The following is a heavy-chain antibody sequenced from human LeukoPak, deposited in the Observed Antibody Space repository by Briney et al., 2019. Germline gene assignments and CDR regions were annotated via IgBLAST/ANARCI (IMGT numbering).Heavy chain of an antibody. CDR3: AKDGGLWVSAHWGDS. D-gene: IGHD7-27*01. CDR1: GFTFSSYT. V-gene: IGHV3-23*01. Sequence: GGSLRLSYAASGFTFSSYTMSWGRQAPGKGLEWVSTITTSDGNTYYADSVKGRFTVSRDNSKNTLYLQMNSLRAEDTGVYYCAKDGGLWVSAHWGDSWGRGTLVTVSS. CDR2: ITTSDGNT. J-gene: IGHJ4*02.